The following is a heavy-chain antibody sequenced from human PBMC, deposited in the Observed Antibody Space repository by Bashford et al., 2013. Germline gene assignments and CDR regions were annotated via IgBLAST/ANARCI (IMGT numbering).Heavy chain of an antibody. CDR3: ARDNSDYYGDY. V-gene: IGHV6-1*01. D-gene: IGHD4-11*01. J-gene: IGHJ4*02. CDR1: GDSVFNGDAT. Sequence: TSQTLSLTCAISGDSVFNGDATWNWIRQSPSRGLEWLGRTWYRSGWYNDYAVSMKGRITINADTSKNHISLKLDSVTPDDTAVYYCARDNSDYYGDYWGQGSLVTVSS. CDR2: TWYRSGWYN.